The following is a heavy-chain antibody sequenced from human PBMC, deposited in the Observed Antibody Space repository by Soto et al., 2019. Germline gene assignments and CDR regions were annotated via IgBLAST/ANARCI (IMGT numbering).Heavy chain of an antibody. Sequence: QVQLVQSGAEVKRPGASVTVSCTASGYTFTSYDINWVRQATGQGLEYMGWMNPHSGNTGFAQNFQGRVTMTRSTSINTAYMELSSLGSEDTAVYYCARGYYDSRGPWYYFDYWGQGTLVTVSS. D-gene: IGHD3-22*01. CDR2: MNPHSGNT. V-gene: IGHV1-8*01. J-gene: IGHJ4*02. CDR1: GYTFTSYD. CDR3: ARGYYDSRGPWYYFDY.